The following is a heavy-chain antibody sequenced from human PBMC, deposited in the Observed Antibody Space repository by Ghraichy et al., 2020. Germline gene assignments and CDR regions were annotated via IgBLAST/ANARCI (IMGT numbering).Heavy chain of an antibody. CDR1: GGSISSSSYY. Sequence: SETLSLTCTVSGGSISSSSYYWGWIRQPPGKGLEWIGSIYYSGSTYYNPSLKSRVTISVDTSKNQFSLKLSSVTAADTAVYYCARPSGPRFDPWGQGTLVTVSS. J-gene: IGHJ5*02. D-gene: IGHD5-12*01. CDR2: IYYSGST. V-gene: IGHV4-39*01. CDR3: ARPSGPRFDP.